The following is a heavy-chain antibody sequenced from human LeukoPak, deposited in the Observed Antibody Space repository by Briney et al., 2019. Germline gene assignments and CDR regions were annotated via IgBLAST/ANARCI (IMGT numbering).Heavy chain of an antibody. Sequence: SETLSLTCTVSGGSISSSSYYWGWIRQPPGKGLEWIGSIYYSGSTYYNPSLKSRVTISVDTSKNQFSLKLSSVTAADTAVYYCARNEQLVLYNWFDPWGQGTLVTVSS. D-gene: IGHD6-13*01. CDR1: GGSISSSSYY. J-gene: IGHJ5*02. V-gene: IGHV4-39*01. CDR2: IYYSGST. CDR3: ARNEQLVLYNWFDP.